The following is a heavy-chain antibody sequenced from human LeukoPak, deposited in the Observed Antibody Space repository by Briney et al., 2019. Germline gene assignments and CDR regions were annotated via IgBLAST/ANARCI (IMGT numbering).Heavy chain of an antibody. J-gene: IGHJ2*01. V-gene: IGHV4-61*02. D-gene: IGHD6-13*01. Sequence: SQTLSLTCTVSGGSISSGSYYWSWIRQPAGKGLEWIGRNYTSGSTNYNPSLKSRVTISVDTSKNQFSLKLSSVTAADTAVYYCARGALISSSWPYWYFDLWGRGTLVTVSS. CDR3: ARGALISSSWPYWYFDL. CDR2: NYTSGST. CDR1: GGSISSGSYY.